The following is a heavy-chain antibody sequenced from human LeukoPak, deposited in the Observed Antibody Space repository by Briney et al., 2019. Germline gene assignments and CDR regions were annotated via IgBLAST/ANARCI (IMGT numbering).Heavy chain of an antibody. CDR3: ARDAFDTRSLDY. CDR1: GFTFSDYY. CDR2: ISNDGTTK. J-gene: IGHJ4*02. D-gene: IGHD3-22*01. V-gene: IGHV3-11*04. Sequence: GGSLRLSCAGSGFTFSDYYMNWIRQAPGKGLEWVSYISNDGTTKYYADSVKGRVTISRDNAKNSLYLQMNSLRVEDTAIYYCARDAFDTRSLDYWGQGTLVTVSS.